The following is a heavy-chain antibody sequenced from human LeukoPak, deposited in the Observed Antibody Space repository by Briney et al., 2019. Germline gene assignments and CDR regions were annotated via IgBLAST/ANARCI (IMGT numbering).Heavy chain of an antibody. Sequence: GGSLRLSCAASGFTFSSYAMSWVRQAPGKGLEWVSAISGSGGSTYYADSVKGRFTISRDNSKNTLYLQMNSLRAEDTAVYYCAKSPYYYDSSGYYYFDYWGQGTLVTVSS. CDR1: GFTFSSYA. CDR2: ISGSGGST. D-gene: IGHD3-22*01. CDR3: AKSPYYYDSSGYYYFDY. V-gene: IGHV3-23*01. J-gene: IGHJ4*02.